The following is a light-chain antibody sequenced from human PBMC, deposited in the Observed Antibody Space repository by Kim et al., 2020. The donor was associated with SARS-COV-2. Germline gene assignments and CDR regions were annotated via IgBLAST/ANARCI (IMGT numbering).Light chain of an antibody. V-gene: IGLV3-19*01. CDR2: GKN. J-gene: IGLJ2*01. Sequence: ALGQTVRMTCQGDSLRSNYASWYQQKPGQAPILVIYGKNNRPSGIPDRFSGSSSGNTASLTITGAQAEDEADYYCNSRDSSGNHVVFGGGTQLTVL. CDR3: NSRDSSGNHVV. CDR1: SLRSNY.